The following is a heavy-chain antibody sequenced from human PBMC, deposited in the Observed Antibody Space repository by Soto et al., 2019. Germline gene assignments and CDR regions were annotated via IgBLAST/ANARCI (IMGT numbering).Heavy chain of an antibody. CDR2: IIDSGDST. CDR3: AKVGDYNGMDV. CDR1: GFSFSSSA. Sequence: EVQLLESGGGLVQPGGSLRLSCAASGFSFSSSAMSWVRQAPGRGLEWVSGIIDSGDSTYYADSVKGRFTISRDNSMNILYPQMNSLRAEDTAVYSCAKVGDYNGMDVWGQGTTVTVSS. J-gene: IGHJ6*02. V-gene: IGHV3-23*01.